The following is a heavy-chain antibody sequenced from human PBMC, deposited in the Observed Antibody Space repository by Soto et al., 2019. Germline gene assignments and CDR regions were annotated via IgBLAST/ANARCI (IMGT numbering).Heavy chain of an antibody. J-gene: IGHJ5*02. CDR3: ARVRSTTDVGPRFDP. CDR2: IYYSGST. Sequence: QVQMQESGPGLVKPSQTLSLTCTVSGGSISSGGYYWSWIRQHPGKGLEWIGYIYYSGSTYYNPSLKSRVTISVDTSKNQFSLKLSSVTAADTAVYYCARVRSTTDVGPRFDPWGQGTLVTVSS. V-gene: IGHV4-31*03. D-gene: IGHD2-2*01. CDR1: GGSISSGGYY.